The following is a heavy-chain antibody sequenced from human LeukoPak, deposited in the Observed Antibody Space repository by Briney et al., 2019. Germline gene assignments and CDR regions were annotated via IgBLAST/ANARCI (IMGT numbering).Heavy chain of an antibody. CDR1: GGTFSSYA. V-gene: IGHV1-69*05. CDR2: IIPIFGTA. D-gene: IGHD2-2*02. J-gene: IGHJ5*02. CDR3: AMAGGYCSSTSCYKFEVGWFDP. Sequence: GSSVKVSCKASGGTFSSYAISWVRQAPGQGREWMGGIIPIFGTANYAQKFQGRVTITTDESTSTAYMELSSLRSEDTAVYYCAMAGGYCSSTSCYKFEVGWFDPWGQGTLVTVSS.